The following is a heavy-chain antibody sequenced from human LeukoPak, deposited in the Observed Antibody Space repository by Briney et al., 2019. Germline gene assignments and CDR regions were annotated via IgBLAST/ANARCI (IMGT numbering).Heavy chain of an antibody. J-gene: IGHJ4*02. V-gene: IGHV3-53*01. CDR1: GFTGSSNS. CDR3: ARRAGAYTHPYDY. Sequence: AGGSLRLSCTVSGFTGSSNSMSWVRQAPGKGLEWVSFIYSAGNTHYSDSVKGRFTISIDNSKNTLYLQMNSLRAEDTAVYYYARRAGAYTHPYDYWGQGTLVTVSS. CDR2: IYSAGNT. D-gene: IGHD3-16*01.